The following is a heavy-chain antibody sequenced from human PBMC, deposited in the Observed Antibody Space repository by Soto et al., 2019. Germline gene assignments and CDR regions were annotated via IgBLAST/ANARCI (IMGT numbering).Heavy chain of an antibody. V-gene: IGHV3-33*01. D-gene: IGHD6-19*01. Sequence: QVQLVESGGGVVQPGRSLRLSCAASGFTFSSYGMHWVRQAPGKGLEWVAVIWYDGSNKYYADSVKGRFTISRDNSKNTLYLQMNSLRAEDTAVYYCARATDGYSSGLDAFDIWGQGTMVTVSS. CDR3: ARATDGYSSGLDAFDI. CDR2: IWYDGSNK. J-gene: IGHJ3*02. CDR1: GFTFSSYG.